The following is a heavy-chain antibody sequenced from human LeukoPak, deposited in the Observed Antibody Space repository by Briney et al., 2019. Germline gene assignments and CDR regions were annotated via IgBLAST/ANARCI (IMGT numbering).Heavy chain of an antibody. CDR3: AELGITMIGGV. Sequence: PGRSLRLSCAASGFTFSPYGVHWVRQAPGKGLEWVSYISSSGSTIYYADSVKGRFTISRDNAKNSLYLQMNSLRAEDTAVYYCAELGITMIGGVWGKGTTVTISS. V-gene: IGHV3-48*04. CDR1: GFTFSPYG. J-gene: IGHJ6*04. CDR2: ISSSGSTI. D-gene: IGHD3-10*02.